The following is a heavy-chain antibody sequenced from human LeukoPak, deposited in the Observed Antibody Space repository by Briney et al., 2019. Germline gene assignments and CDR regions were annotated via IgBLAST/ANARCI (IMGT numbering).Heavy chain of an antibody. CDR1: GGSISSYY. V-gene: IGHV4-59*01. J-gene: IGHJ4*02. D-gene: IGHD3-22*01. CDR2: IYYTGST. Sequence: KPSETLSLTCTVSGGSISSYYWSWIRQPPGKGLEWIGYIYYTGSTNYNPSLKSRVTISVDTSKNQFSLKLSSVTAADTAVCYCARWYYYDSSGAVDYWGQGTLVTVSS. CDR3: ARWYYYDSSGAVDY.